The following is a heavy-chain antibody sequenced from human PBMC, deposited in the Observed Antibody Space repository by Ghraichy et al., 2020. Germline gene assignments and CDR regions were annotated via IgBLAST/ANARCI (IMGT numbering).Heavy chain of an antibody. Sequence: ASVKVSCKVSGYTLTELSMHWVRQAPGKGLEWMGGFDPEDGETIYAQKFQGRVTMTEDTSTDTAYMELSSLRSEDTAVYYCATGLYDSSGYYYLLWSYWGQGTLVTVSS. CDR2: FDPEDGET. V-gene: IGHV1-24*01. CDR1: GYTLTELS. J-gene: IGHJ4*02. D-gene: IGHD3-22*01. CDR3: ATGLYDSSGYYYLLWSY.